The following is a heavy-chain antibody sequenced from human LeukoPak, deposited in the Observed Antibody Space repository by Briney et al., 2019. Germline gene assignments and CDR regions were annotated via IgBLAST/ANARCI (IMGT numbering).Heavy chain of an antibody. Sequence: GGSLRLSCTASGFTFGDYAMSWVRQAPGKGLEWVALISYDGSNKYYADSVKGRFTISRDNSKNTLYLQMNSLRVEDTAVYYCAKPAYAGYYYYMDVWGKGTTVTVSS. CDR2: ISYDGSNK. D-gene: IGHD3-16*01. V-gene: IGHV3-30*18. CDR3: AKPAYAGYYYYMDV. CDR1: GFTFGDYA. J-gene: IGHJ6*03.